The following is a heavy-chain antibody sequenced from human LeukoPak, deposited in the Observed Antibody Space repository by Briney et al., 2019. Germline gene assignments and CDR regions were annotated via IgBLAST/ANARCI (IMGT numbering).Heavy chain of an antibody. V-gene: IGHV3-23*01. CDR3: AKLHSHYDFWSGYYTR. D-gene: IGHD3-3*01. J-gene: IGHJ4*02. Sequence: GGSLRLSCAASGFTFSSYAMSWVRQAPGKGLEWVSAISGSGGSTYYADSVKGRFTISRDNSKNTLYLQMNSLRAEDTAVYCYAKLHSHYDFWSGYYTRWGQGTLVTVSS. CDR2: ISGSGGST. CDR1: GFTFSSYA.